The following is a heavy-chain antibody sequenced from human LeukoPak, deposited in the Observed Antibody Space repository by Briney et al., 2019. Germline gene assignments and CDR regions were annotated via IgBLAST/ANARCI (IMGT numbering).Heavy chain of an antibody. J-gene: IGHJ4*02. D-gene: IGHD6-13*01. CDR3: ARGSSSWIN. Sequence: SETLSLTCTVSGGSISSGGYYWSWIRQPPGKGLEWIGYIYYSGSTNYNPSLKSRVTISVDTSKNQFSLKLSSVTAADTAVYYCARGSSSWINWGQGTLVTVSS. V-gene: IGHV4-61*08. CDR2: IYYSGST. CDR1: GGSISSGGYY.